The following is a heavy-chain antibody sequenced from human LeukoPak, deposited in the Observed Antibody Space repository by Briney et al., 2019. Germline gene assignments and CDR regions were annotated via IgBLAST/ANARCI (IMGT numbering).Heavy chain of an antibody. V-gene: IGHV3-49*04. CDR3: STSDGSGSYDWFDP. CDR2: IRSKAYGGTT. J-gene: IGHJ5*02. D-gene: IGHD3-10*01. Sequence: GGSLRLSCTASGFTFGDYAMSWVCQAPGKGLEWVGFIRSKAYGGTTEYAASVKGRFTISRDDSKSIAYLQMNILKTEDTAVYYCSTSDGSGSYDWFDPWGQGTLVTVSS. CDR1: GFTFGDYA.